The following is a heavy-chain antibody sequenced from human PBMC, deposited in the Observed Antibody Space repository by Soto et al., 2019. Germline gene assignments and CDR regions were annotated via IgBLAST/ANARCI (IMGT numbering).Heavy chain of an antibody. CDR1: GFTFSAVY. Sequence: QVQLEESGGGLVKPGGSLRLSCAASGFTFSAVYMSWIRQAPNKGLEYISYISSSGTSANYADSVKGRFTISRDNGKNSLYLQMNSLRAEDTAVYYCARDPGAVTGQYFDYWRQGALVTVSS. D-gene: IGHD6-19*01. V-gene: IGHV3-11*06. J-gene: IGHJ4*02. CDR2: ISSSGTSA. CDR3: ARDPGAVTGQYFDY.